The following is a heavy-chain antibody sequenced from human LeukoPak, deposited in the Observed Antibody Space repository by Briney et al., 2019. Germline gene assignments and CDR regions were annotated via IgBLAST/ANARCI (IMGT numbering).Heavy chain of an antibody. Sequence: ASVKVSCKASGYTFSNYGITWVRQAPGQGLEWMGWSIAYNGNINYAQKVQGRVTMTTDTSTSTAYMELRSLRSDDTAVYYCARVVVVAATRGTWYFDLWGRGTLVTVSS. CDR3: ARVVVVAATRGTWYFDL. CDR1: GYTFSNYG. V-gene: IGHV1-18*01. D-gene: IGHD2-15*01. J-gene: IGHJ2*01. CDR2: SIAYNGNI.